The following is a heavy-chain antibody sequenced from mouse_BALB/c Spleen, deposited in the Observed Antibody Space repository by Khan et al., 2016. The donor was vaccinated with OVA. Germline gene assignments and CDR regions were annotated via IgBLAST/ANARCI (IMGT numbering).Heavy chain of an antibody. CDR2: ISSGSSTI. V-gene: IGHV5-17*02. Sequence: LVQSGGSRKLPCAASGFTFSSFGMHWVRQAPEKGLEWVAYISSGSSTIYYADTVKGRFTISRDNPKNTLFLQMTSLRSEDTAMYYCARGCWAYWGQGTLVTVSA. J-gene: IGHJ3*01. CDR1: GFTFSSFG. CDR3: ARGCWAY.